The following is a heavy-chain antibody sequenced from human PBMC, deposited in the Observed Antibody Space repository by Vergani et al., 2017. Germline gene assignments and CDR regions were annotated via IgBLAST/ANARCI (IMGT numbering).Heavy chain of an antibody. CDR3: AGDPPEELWFGELSGGMVV. CDR1: GFTFSSYS. J-gene: IGHJ6*02. V-gene: IGHV3-21*01. CDR2: ISSSSSYI. Sequence: EVQLVESGGGLVKPGGSLRLSCAASGFTFSSYSMNWVRQAPGKGLEWVSSISSSSSYIYYADSVKGRFTISRDNAKNSLYLQMNSLRAEDTAVYYCAGDPPEELWFGELSGGMVVWGQGTTVTVSS. D-gene: IGHD3-10*01.